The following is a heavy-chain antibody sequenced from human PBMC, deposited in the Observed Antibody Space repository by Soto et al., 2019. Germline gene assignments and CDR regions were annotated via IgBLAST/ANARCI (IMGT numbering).Heavy chain of an antibody. J-gene: IGHJ4*02. CDR1: GFDFTNAW. D-gene: IGHD5-18*01. CDR2: VNSDGSIT. V-gene: IGHV3-74*01. Sequence: GGSLRLSCAASGFDFTNAWMHWVRQAPGKGLVCVSHVNSDGSITTYADSVKGRFTISRDNAKNTVYLQMNSLRVEDTAVYYCTRDQRYSSAVWGQGTLVTVSS. CDR3: TRDQRYSSAV.